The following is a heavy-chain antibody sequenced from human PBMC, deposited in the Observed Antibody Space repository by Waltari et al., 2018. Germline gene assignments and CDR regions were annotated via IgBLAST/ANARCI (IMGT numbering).Heavy chain of an antibody. CDR1: GYIFTNYW. J-gene: IGHJ4*02. CDR2: VDPGDSET. CDR3: ARSCSNSGCLYFDS. D-gene: IGHD5-12*01. V-gene: IGHV5-51*03. Sequence: EVQLEQSGVEVKEPGESLKISCKGSGYIFTNYWIGWVRQLPGNGLEWMGLVDPGDSETRYSPSFEGQVTISVEKSINTAYLHWNSLTASDTALYYCARSCSNSGCLYFDSWGQGTVVTVSS.